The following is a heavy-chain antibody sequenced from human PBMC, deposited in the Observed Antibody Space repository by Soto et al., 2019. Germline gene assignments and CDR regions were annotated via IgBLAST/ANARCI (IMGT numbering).Heavy chain of an antibody. CDR3: AKYDSGGSSLES. J-gene: IGHJ4*02. D-gene: IGHD3-10*01. CDR2: VSGNGGRT. Sequence: EVHLLESGGGLVQPGGSLRLSCAASGFTFGSYVMGWVRQPPGKGLEGVSAVSGNGGRTSYADSVRGRFTISRDNSRDTLYLHMNSLRADDTALYYCAKYDSGGSSLESWGQGTQVTVSS. CDR1: GFTFGSYV. V-gene: IGHV3-23*01.